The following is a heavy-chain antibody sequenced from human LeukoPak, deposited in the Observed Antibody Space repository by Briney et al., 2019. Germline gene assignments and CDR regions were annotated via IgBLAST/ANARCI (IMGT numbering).Heavy chain of an antibody. J-gene: IGHJ4*02. CDR2: INPNSGGT. D-gene: IGHD1-26*01. CDR1: GYTFTGFY. Sequence: GASVKVSCKASGYTFTGFYIHWVRQAPGQGLEWMGWINPNSGGTNYAQKFQGRVTMTRDTSISTAYMELSRLRSDDTAVYYCARDLRVIVGATAYFDCWGQGTLVTVSS. V-gene: IGHV1-2*02. CDR3: ARDLRVIVGATAYFDC.